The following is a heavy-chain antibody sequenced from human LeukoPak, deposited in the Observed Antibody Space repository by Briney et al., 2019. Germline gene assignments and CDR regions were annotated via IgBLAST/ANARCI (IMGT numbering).Heavy chain of an antibody. V-gene: IGHV1-2*02. CDR1: GYTFTGYY. CDR2: INPASGDT. CDR3: TRERVNSGSYSEALDY. Sequence: EASVKVSCKSSGYTFTGYYICWVRQAPGHGLAWMGWINPASGDTNYAQKFQGRVTMTRDTSISTAYMELSSLTSDDTAVYYCTRERVNSGSYSEALDYWGQGTLVTLSS. D-gene: IGHD1-26*01. J-gene: IGHJ4*02.